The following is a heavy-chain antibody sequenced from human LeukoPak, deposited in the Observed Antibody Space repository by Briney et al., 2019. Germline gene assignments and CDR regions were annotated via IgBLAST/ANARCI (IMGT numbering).Heavy chain of an antibody. J-gene: IGHJ5*02. CDR1: GFTFDDYA. CDR3: AKGRRTGDYDFWSGPIGGFDP. CDR2: ISWNSGSI. Sequence: GRSLRLSCAASGFTFDDYAMHWVRQAPGKGLEWVSGISWNSGSIGYADSVKGRFTISRDNAENSLYLQMNSLRAEDMALYYCAKGRRTGDYDFWSGPIGGFDPWGQGTLVTVSS. V-gene: IGHV3-9*03. D-gene: IGHD3-3*01.